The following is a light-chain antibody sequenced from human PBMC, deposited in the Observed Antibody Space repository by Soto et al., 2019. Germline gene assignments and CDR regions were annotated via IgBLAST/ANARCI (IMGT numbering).Light chain of an antibody. CDR1: QSVSSSY. Sequence: IVLTQSPAPLSLSAGARDTLYCRPSQSVSSSYLAWYQQKPGLAPRLLIYDASSRATGIPDRFSGSGSGTDFTLTISRLEPEDFAVYYCQQYGSLGVTFGPGTKVDIK. CDR3: QQYGSLGVT. V-gene: IGKV3D-20*01. J-gene: IGKJ3*01. CDR2: DAS.